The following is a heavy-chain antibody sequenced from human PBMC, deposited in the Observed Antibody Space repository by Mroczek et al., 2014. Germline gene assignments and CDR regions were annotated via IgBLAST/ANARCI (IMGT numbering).Heavy chain of an antibody. CDR2: IKQDGSEK. V-gene: IGHV3-7*01. Sequence: EVQLVESGGGLVQPGGSLRLSCAASGFTFSSYWMSWVRQAPGKGLEWVANIKQDGSEKYYVDSVKGRFTISRDNAKNSLYLQMNSLRAEDTAVYYCARACVGYYYDSSGSPSNRYFDLWGRGTLVTVSS. J-gene: IGHJ2*01. D-gene: IGHD3-22*01. CDR3: ARACVGYYYDSSGSPSNRYFDL. CDR1: GFTFSSYW.